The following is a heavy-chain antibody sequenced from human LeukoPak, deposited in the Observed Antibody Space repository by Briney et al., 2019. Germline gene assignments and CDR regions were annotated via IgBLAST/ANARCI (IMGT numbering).Heavy chain of an antibody. CDR3: ARTELRPNAFDI. Sequence: GGSLRLSCAASGFTFSSYAMNWVRQAPGKGLEWVSSISSSSSYIYYADSVKGRFTISRDNAKNSLYLQMNSLRAEDTAVYYCARTELRPNAFDIWGQGTMVTVSS. CDR2: ISSSSSYI. V-gene: IGHV3-21*01. CDR1: GFTFSSYA. D-gene: IGHD3-16*01. J-gene: IGHJ3*02.